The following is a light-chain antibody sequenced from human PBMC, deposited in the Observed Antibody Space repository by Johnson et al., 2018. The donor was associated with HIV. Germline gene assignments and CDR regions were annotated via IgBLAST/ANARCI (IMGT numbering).Light chain of an antibody. CDR2: ENN. CDR1: SSNIGNNY. CDR3: GTWDSSLRAYG. V-gene: IGLV1-51*02. J-gene: IGLJ1*01. Sequence: QSVLTQPPSVSAAQGQKVTISCSGSSSNIGNNYVSWYQQLPGAAPKLLIYENNKRPSGIPDRFSGSHSGPSAALGITGLQTGDEADYYCGTWDSSLRAYGFGTGTKVTVL.